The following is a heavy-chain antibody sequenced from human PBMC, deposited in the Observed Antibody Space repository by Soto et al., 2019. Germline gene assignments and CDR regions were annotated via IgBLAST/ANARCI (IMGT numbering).Heavy chain of an antibody. CDR2: IYYSGST. CDR1: GDSLSSGDYY. D-gene: IGHD5-18*01. Sequence: QVQLQESGPGLVKPSQTLSLTCSVPGDSLSSGDYYWSWIRQPPGKGLEWIGYIYYSGSTYYNPSLQSRVTISVDTSKNQFSLKLSSVTAADTAVYYCARQYSKYYFDFWGQGTLVTVSS. J-gene: IGHJ4*02. V-gene: IGHV4-30-4*01. CDR3: ARQYSKYYFDF.